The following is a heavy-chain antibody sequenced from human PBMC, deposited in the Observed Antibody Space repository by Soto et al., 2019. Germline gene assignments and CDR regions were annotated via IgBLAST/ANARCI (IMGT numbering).Heavy chain of an antibody. V-gene: IGHV3-64*01. CDR2: ITSNGGNT. CDR3: ARRITFGSGMDV. CDR1: GFTFSSYA. J-gene: IGHJ6*02. D-gene: IGHD3-16*01. Sequence: EVQLVESGGGLVQPGGSLRLSCAASGFTFSSYAMHWVRQAPGKGLEYVSDITSNGGNTDYASSVKGRFTISRDNSKNTLYLQMGSLRAEDMAAYYCARRITFGSGMDVWGQGTTVTVSS.